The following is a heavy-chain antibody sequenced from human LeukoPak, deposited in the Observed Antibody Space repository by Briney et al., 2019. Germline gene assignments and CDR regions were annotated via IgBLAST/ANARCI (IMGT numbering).Heavy chain of an antibody. CDR3: ARDLHFAFDY. J-gene: IGHJ4*02. CDR2: ILSSSTGM. V-gene: IGHV3-48*02. Sequence: PGGSLRLSCAASGFTFSSYSMNWVRQAPGQGLEWISYILSSSTGMSYADSVKGRFTISRDNAKNSLYLQMSSLRDDDTAVYYCARDLHFAFDYWGRGTLVTVSS. CDR1: GFTFSSYS.